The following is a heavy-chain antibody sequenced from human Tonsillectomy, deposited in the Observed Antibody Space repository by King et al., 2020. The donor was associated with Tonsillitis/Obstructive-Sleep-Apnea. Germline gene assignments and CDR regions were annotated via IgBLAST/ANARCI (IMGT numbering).Heavy chain of an antibody. CDR1: GFTFSRYS. J-gene: IGHJ2*01. Sequence: VQLVESGGGLVQPGGALRLSCAASGFTFSRYSMNWVRQAPGKGLEGVSYISSSISTIYYADSLKGRFTISRDNAKNSLYLQMNSLRDEDTAVYYCARDKDDDWYFDLWGRGTLVTVAS. V-gene: IGHV3-48*02. D-gene: IGHD5-24*01. CDR3: ARDKDDDWYFDL. CDR2: ISSSISTI.